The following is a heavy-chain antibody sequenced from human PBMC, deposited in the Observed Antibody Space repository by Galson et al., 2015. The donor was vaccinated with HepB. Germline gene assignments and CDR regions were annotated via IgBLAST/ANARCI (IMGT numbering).Heavy chain of an antibody. CDR1: GFTVSSNY. D-gene: IGHD3-22*01. CDR3: ARGPRYYYDSSCPGYFDY. CDR2: IYSGTST. Sequence: SLRLSCAASGFTVSSNYESWVRQAPGKGLEWVSIIYSGTSTYYADSVRGRFTISRHNFKNTLYLQMNSRRAEDAAVYYCARGPRYYYDSSCPGYFDYRGQGTLVTVSS. J-gene: IGHJ4*02. V-gene: IGHV3-53*04.